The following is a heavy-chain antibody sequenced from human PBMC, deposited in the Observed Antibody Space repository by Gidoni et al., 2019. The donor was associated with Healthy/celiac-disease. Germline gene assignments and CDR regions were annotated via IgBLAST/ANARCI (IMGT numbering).Heavy chain of an antibody. V-gene: IGHV4-38-2*01. J-gene: IGHJ4*02. CDR3: ASNMDTAMGHAGAAKEFDY. Sequence: QVQLQESGPGLVKPSETLSLTCAVSGYSIISGYYWGWIRQPPGKGLEWIGSIYHSGSTYYNPSLKSRVTISVDTSKNQFSLKLSSVTAADTAVYYCASNMDTAMGHAGAAKEFDYWGQGTLVTVSS. D-gene: IGHD5-18*01. CDR2: IYHSGST. CDR1: GYSIISGYY.